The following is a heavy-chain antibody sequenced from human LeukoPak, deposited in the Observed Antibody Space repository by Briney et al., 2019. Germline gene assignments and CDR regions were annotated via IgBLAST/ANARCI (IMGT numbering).Heavy chain of an antibody. V-gene: IGHV1-18*01. CDR1: GYTFTSYG. CDR3: ARAVVGSVAGTNNWFDP. CDR2: ISAYNGNT. Sequence: ASVTVSCTASGYTFTSYGISWVRQAPGQGLEWMGWISAYNGNTNYAQKLQGRVTMTTDTSTSTAYMELRSLRSDDTAVYYCARAVVGSVAGTNNWFDPWGQGTLVTVSS. J-gene: IGHJ5*02. D-gene: IGHD6-19*01.